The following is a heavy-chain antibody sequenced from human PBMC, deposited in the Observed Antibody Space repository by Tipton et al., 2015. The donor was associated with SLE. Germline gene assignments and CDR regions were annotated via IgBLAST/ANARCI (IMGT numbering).Heavy chain of an antibody. CDR1: GGSISSYY. J-gene: IGHJ4*02. CDR3: ARWAGPTVNFDY. Sequence: TLSLTCTVSGGSISSYYWSWIRQPPGKGLEWIGVIYYRGSTNYNPSLKSRVTISVDTSKNQFSLKLSSVTAADTAVYYCARWAGPTVNFDYWGQGTLVTVSS. CDR2: IYYRGST. V-gene: IGHV4-59*01. D-gene: IGHD4-11*01.